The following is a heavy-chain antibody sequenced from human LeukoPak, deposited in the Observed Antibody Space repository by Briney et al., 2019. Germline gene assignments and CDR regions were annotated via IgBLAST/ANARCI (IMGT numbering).Heavy chain of an antibody. CDR1: GFTFSSYW. V-gene: IGHV3-23*01. D-gene: IGHD3-3*01. J-gene: IGHJ6*02. Sequence: GGSLRLSCAASGFTFSSYWMSWVRQAPGKGLEWVSAISGSGGSTYYADSVKGRFTISRDNSKNTLYLQMNSLRADDTAVYYCAKDFWSGTGRNYGMGVWGQGTTVTVSS. CDR2: ISGSGGST. CDR3: AKDFWSGTGRNYGMGV.